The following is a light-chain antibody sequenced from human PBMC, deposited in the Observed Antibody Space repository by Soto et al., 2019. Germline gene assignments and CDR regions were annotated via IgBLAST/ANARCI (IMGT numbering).Light chain of an antibody. V-gene: IGLV2-14*01. CDR1: SSDVGGYNY. J-gene: IGLJ2*01. CDR3: SSYTSSSTPHMV. Sequence: QSALTQPASVSGSPGQSITISCTGTSSDVGGYNYVSWYQQHPGKAPKLMIYDVSNRPSGVSNRFSGSKSGNTASLTISGLQAEDEADYSCSSYTSSSTPHMVFRRGTTLTVL. CDR2: DVS.